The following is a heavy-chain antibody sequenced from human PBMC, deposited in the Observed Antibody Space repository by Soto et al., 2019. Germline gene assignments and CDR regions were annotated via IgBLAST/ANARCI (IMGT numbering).Heavy chain of an antibody. J-gene: IGHJ1*01. CDR1: GGSIISGN. CDR3: AGLRGYAGSPIEY. Sequence: SEAVSVKCIDSGGSIISGNWSWIRQPPGKGLEWIGYISYSGNTNYNPSLKSRVTMSVDTPKNQFSLRLSSVTTADTAVYYCAGLRGYAGSPIEYWRQGSL. V-gene: IGHV4-59*01. D-gene: IGHD2-15*01. CDR2: ISYSGNT.